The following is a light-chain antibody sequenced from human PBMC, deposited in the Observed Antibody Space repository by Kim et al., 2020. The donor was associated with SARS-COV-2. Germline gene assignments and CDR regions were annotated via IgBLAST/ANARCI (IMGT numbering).Light chain of an antibody. CDR2: DAS. Sequence: DIQMTQSPSSVSASVGDRVTITCQASQDISSYLNWYQQKPGKAPKVLIYDASTLQTGVPSRFSGRGSGTVFTFTISSLQPEDVATYYCQQHDSLPYTFGQGTKLEI. J-gene: IGKJ2*01. V-gene: IGKV1-33*01. CDR3: QQHDSLPYT. CDR1: QDISSY.